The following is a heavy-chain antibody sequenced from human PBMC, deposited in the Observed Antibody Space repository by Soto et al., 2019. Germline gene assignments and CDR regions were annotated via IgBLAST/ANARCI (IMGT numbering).Heavy chain of an antibody. J-gene: IGHJ6*02. D-gene: IGHD6-19*01. CDR2: TDYSGST. Sequence: QVQLQESGPGLVTPSQTLSLTCTVSGASIFSGDFYWTWIRQPPGEGLEWIGYTDYSGSTYYNPSLMNRVTISIDTSKNQFSLKLRSVTAADTVVYYCVRDHQWLLMDVWGQGTTVTVSS. CDR3: VRDHQWLLMDV. V-gene: IGHV4-30-4*01. CDR1: GASIFSGDFY.